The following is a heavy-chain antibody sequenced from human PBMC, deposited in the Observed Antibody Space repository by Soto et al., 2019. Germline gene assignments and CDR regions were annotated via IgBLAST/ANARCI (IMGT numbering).Heavy chain of an antibody. V-gene: IGHV1-8*01. D-gene: IGHD2-2*01. J-gene: IGHJ4*02. CDR1: GYTFTSYD. CDR2: MNPESRNT. CDR3: ARFVRHQLPTIDF. Sequence: QVQLVQSGAEVKEPGASVRVSCKASGYTFTSYDINWVRQATGQGLEWMGWMNPESRNTGYAQKFQGRVTMTWDTSIRTAYMELTSLRSEDTAVYYCARFVRHQLPTIDFWGQGTLVTVSS.